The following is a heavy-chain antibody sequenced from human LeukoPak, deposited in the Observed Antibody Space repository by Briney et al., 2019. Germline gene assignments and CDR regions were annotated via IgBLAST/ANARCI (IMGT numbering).Heavy chain of an antibody. Sequence: GGSLRLSCVASEFIVASNYMSWVRQAPGKGLEWVANIKEDGSEKYYVESVKGRFIISRDNTKNSLYLQMSSLRAEDTAVYYCAKGVSKNPWGQGTLVTVSS. CDR2: IKEDGSEK. CDR1: EFIVASNY. CDR3: AKGVSKNP. J-gene: IGHJ5*02. V-gene: IGHV3-7*01.